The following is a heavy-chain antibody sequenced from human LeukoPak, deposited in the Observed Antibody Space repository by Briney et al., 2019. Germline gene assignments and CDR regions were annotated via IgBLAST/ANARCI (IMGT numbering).Heavy chain of an antibody. Sequence: GGSLRLSCTASGFTFSYHWMHWVRQVPGKGLVWISRIDGGGSSASYADSVKGRFSISRDNSKSTLYLQMSSLRAEDTAVYYCARGPGSSGGAYVGDYWGHGTLVTVSS. J-gene: IGHJ4*01. CDR2: IDGGGSSA. D-gene: IGHD3-22*01. CDR1: GFTFSYHW. CDR3: ARGPGSSGGAYVGDY. V-gene: IGHV3-74*01.